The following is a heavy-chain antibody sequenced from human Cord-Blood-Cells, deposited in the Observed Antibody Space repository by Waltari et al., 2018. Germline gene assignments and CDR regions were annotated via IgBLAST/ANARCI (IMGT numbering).Heavy chain of an antibody. CDR3: AREVTMVRGVLDV. D-gene: IGHD3-10*01. V-gene: IGHV4-34*01. CDR1: VWSFRGSY. J-gene: IGHJ6*02. CDR2: INHSGST. Sequence: QVQLQQWGAGLLKPSETLSLTCAVYVWSFRGSYRSWIRQPPGKGLEWIGEINHSGSTNYNPSLKSRVTISVDTSKNQFSLKLSSVTAADTAVYYCAREVTMVRGVLDVWGQGTTVTVSS.